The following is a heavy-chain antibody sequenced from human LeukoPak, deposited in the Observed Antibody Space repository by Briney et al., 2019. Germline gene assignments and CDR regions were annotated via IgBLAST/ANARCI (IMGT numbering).Heavy chain of an antibody. CDR2: IYPGDSDT. Sequence: GGSLQISCKGSGYSFTSYWIGWVRHMPGKGLEWLVIIYPGDSDTRYSPSFQGQVTISADKSISTAYLQWSSLKASDTAMYYCARTRGRGFVFDYWGEGTLVTVSS. CDR1: GYSFTSYW. D-gene: IGHD3-10*01. V-gene: IGHV5-51*01. J-gene: IGHJ4*02. CDR3: ARTRGRGFVFDY.